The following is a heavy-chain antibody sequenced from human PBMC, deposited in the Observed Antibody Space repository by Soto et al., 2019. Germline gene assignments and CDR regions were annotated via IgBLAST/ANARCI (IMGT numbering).Heavy chain of an antibody. V-gene: IGHV4-59*08. Sequence: SETLSLTCTVSGGSISSYYWSWIRQPPGKGLEWIGYIYYSGSTNYNPSLKSRVTISVDTSKNQFSLKLSSVTAADTAVYYCARMYYYDSSGYSDFDYWGQGTLVTVSS. CDR2: IYYSGST. J-gene: IGHJ4*02. CDR1: GGSISSYY. CDR3: ARMYYYDSSGYSDFDY. D-gene: IGHD3-22*01.